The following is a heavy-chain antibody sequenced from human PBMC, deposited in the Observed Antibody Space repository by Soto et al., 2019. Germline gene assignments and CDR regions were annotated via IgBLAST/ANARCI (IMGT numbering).Heavy chain of an antibody. J-gene: IGHJ4*02. CDR2: ISAYNGNT. CDR1: GYTFTSYG. CDR3: AIPYCSGGSCYSNFGY. V-gene: IGHV1-18*01. D-gene: IGHD2-15*01. Sequence: ASVKVSCKASGYTFTSYGISWVRQAPGQGLEWMGWISAYNGNTNYAQKLQGRVTMTTDTSTSTAYMELRSLRSDDTAVYYCAIPYCSGGSCYSNFGYWGQGTLVTVS.